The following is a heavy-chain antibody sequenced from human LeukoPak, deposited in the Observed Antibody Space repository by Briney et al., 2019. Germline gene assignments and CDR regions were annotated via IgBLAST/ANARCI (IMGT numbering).Heavy chain of an antibody. V-gene: IGHV1-18*01. J-gene: IGHJ4*02. D-gene: IGHD3-22*01. Sequence: GASVKVSCKASGYTFTSYGISWVRQAPGQGLEWMGWISAYNGNTNYAQKLQGRVTMTTDTSTSTAYKELRSLRSDDTAVYYCARSAAYYYDSSGYYMDYWGQGTLVTVSS. CDR3: ARSAAYYYDSSGYYMDY. CDR1: GYTFTSYG. CDR2: ISAYNGNT.